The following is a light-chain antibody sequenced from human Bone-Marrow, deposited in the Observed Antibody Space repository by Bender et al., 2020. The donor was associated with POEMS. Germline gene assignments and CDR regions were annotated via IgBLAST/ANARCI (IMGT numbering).Light chain of an antibody. V-gene: IGLV1-40*01. Sequence: QSALTQPPSVSGAPGQRVTISCTGNSSNIGTGYDVHWYQQLPGTAPKLLIYGNTNRPSGVPDRFSGSKSGNTASLTISGLQAEDEADYYCCSFTSSSSYVFGTGTKLTVL. CDR2: GNT. J-gene: IGLJ1*01. CDR3: CSFTSSSSYV. CDR1: SSNIGTGYD.